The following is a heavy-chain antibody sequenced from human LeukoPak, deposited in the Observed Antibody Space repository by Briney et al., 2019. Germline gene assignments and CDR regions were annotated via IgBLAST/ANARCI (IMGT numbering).Heavy chain of an antibody. D-gene: IGHD1-14*01. CDR3: ARLGPETLDY. V-gene: IGHV5-51*01. Sequence: RESLKISCKDSRYSFANYWIAWVRQKPGKGLEWMGFIYPGDSQTKYSPSFQGQVTISADKSISTAYLQWSSLKASDTAMYHCARLGPETLDYWGQGTLVTVSS. CDR1: RYSFANYW. J-gene: IGHJ4*02. CDR2: IYPGDSQT.